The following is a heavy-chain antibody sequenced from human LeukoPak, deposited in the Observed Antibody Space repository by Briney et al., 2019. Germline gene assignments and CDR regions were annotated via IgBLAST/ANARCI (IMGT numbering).Heavy chain of an antibody. CDR1: GFTFSSCG. CDR3: ARRGGSYFDY. CDR2: ISYDGSNK. Sequence: GGSLRLSCAASGFTFSSCGMHWVRQAPGKGLEWVAVISYDGSNKYYAGSVKGRFTISRDNSKSTLYLQMNSLRVEDTAVYYCARRGGSYFDYWGQGTLVTVSS. V-gene: IGHV3-30*03. J-gene: IGHJ4*02. D-gene: IGHD1-26*01.